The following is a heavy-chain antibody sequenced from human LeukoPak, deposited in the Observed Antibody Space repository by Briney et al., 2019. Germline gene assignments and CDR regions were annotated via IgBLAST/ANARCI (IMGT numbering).Heavy chain of an antibody. V-gene: IGHV3-7*01. J-gene: IGHJ4*02. CDR1: GFTFSRSW. D-gene: IGHD2-21*01. Sequence: PGGSLRLSCVASGFTFSRSWMDWVRQAPGKGLEWVANIKEDGSQTYYVDSAKGRFTISRDNAKNSLYLQMDSLRVEDTAIYYCANSLDDWGWGTLVTVSS. CDR2: IKEDGSQT. CDR3: ANSLDD.